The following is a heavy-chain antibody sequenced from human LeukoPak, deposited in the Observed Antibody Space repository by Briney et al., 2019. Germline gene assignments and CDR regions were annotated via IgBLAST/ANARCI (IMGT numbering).Heavy chain of an antibody. D-gene: IGHD6-13*01. V-gene: IGHV3-21*01. J-gene: IGHJ4*02. CDR1: GFTFRAYS. Sequence: GGSLRLSCADSGFTFRAYSMNWVRQAPGKGLEWVSSISSSSTYIYYTDSVKGRFTISRDNAKNSLFLQMNSLRAEDTAVYYCTRDNGEGAAAYWGQGTLVTVSS. CDR3: TRDNGEGAAAY. CDR2: ISSSSTYI.